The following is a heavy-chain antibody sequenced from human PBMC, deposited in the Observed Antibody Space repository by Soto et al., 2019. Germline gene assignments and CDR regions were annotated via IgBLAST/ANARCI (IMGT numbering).Heavy chain of an antibody. CDR2: IYYSGTT. V-gene: IGHV4-59*01. CDR1: GGSTRNYF. Sequence: SETLSLTCTVSGGSTRNYFWSWIRQPPGKGLEWIGYIYYSGTTNSNPSLKSRVTISVDTSRNQFSLKLSSVTAADSAVYFCARARYQLLHPYYYGMDVWGQGTTVTVSS. D-gene: IGHD2-2*01. CDR3: ARARYQLLHPYYYGMDV. J-gene: IGHJ6*02.